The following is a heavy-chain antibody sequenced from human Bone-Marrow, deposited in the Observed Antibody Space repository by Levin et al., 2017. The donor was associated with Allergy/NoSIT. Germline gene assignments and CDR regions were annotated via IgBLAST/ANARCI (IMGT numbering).Heavy chain of an antibody. D-gene: IGHD3-10*01. V-gene: IGHV1-2*02. CDR3: ARWQPMVRGVITRGGKFDP. CDR1: GYTFTGYY. CDR2: INPNSGGT. J-gene: IGHJ5*02. Sequence: ASVKVSCKASGYTFTGYYMHWVRQAPGQGLEWMGWINPNSGGTNYAQKFQGRVTMTRDTSISTAYMELSRLRSDDTAVYYCARWQPMVRGVITRGGKFDPWGQGTLVTVSS.